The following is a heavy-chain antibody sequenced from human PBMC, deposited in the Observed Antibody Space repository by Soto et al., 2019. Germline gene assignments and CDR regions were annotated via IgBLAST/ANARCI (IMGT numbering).Heavy chain of an antibody. J-gene: IGHJ6*02. V-gene: IGHV3-33*01. Sequence: QVQLVESGGGVVQPGRSLRLSCAASGFTFSSYGMHWVRQAPGKGLEWVAVIWYDGSNKYYADSVKGRFTISRDNFKYTLYGQMNSLRAEDTAVYYCASEYCSGGSCYYYGMDVWGQGTTVTVSS. CDR1: GFTFSSYG. CDR2: IWYDGSNK. D-gene: IGHD2-15*01. CDR3: ASEYCSGGSCYYYGMDV.